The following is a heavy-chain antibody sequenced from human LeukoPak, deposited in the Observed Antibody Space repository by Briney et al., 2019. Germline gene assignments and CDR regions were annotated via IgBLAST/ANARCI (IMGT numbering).Heavy chain of an antibody. J-gene: IGHJ4*02. D-gene: IGHD3-22*01. CDR3: ARGFPPRRDYDRSGYYSYYFDY. CDR1: GYTFTSCG. CDR2: ISAYNGHT. Sequence: ASVKVSCKASGYTFTSCGITWVRQAPGQGLEWMGWISAYNGHTKFAQRLQGRVTMTTDTSTSTAYMELRSLRSDDTAVYYCARGFPPRRDYDRSGYYSYYFDYWGQGTLVTVSS. V-gene: IGHV1-18*01.